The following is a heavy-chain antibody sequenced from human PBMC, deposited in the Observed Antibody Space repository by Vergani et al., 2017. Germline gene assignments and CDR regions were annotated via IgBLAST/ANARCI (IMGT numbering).Heavy chain of an antibody. CDR3: ARDQGAYGSGVSGWFDP. CDR2: ISSSSSTI. D-gene: IGHD3-10*01. CDR1: GFTFSSYA. V-gene: IGHV3-48*04. Sequence: EVQLLESGGGLVQPGGSLRPSCAASGFTFSSYAMSWVRQAPGKGLEWVSYISSSSSTIYYADSVKGRFTISRDNAKNSLYLQMNSLRAEDTAVYYCARDQGAYGSGVSGWFDPWGQGTLVTVSS. J-gene: IGHJ5*02.